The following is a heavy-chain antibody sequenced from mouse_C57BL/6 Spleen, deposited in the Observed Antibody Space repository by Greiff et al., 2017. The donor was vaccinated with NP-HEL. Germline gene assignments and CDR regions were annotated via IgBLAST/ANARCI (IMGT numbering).Heavy chain of an antibody. D-gene: IGHD2-2*01. CDR3: TRYDGYLYFDV. V-gene: IGHV1-15*01. CDR1: GYTFTDYE. Sequence: QVQLQQSGAELVRPGASVTLSCKASGYTFTDYEMHWVKQTPVHGLEWIGVIDPETGGTAYNQKFKGKAILTADKSSSTAYMELRRLTSEDSAVYYCTRYDGYLYFDVWGTGTTVTVSS. J-gene: IGHJ1*03. CDR2: IDPETGGT.